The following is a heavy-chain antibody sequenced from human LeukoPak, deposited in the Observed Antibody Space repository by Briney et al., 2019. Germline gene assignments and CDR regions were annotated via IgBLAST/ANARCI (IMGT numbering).Heavy chain of an antibody. D-gene: IGHD3-22*01. CDR2: INHSGST. V-gene: IGHV4-34*01. Sequence: SETLSLTCAVYGGSFSGYYWSWIRQPPGKGLEWIGEINHSGSTNYNPSLKSRVTISVDTSKNQFSLKLSSVTAADTAVYYCARVPRYYYDSSGHEQNWFDPWGQGTLVTVSS. CDR3: ARVPRYYYDSSGHEQNWFDP. CDR1: GGSFSGYY. J-gene: IGHJ5*02.